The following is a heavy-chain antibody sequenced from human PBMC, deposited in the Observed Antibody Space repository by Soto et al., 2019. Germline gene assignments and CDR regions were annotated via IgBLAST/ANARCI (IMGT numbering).Heavy chain of an antibody. Sequence: EVQLLESGGGLVQPGGSLRLSCAASGFTFSSYAMSWVRQAPGKGLEWVSAISGSGGSTYYADSVKGRFTISKDNSKNTLYLQMNSLRAEDTAVYYCAKVLREWLQLYPFDYWGQGTLVTVSS. CDR1: GFTFSSYA. CDR2: ISGSGGST. D-gene: IGHD3-3*01. CDR3: AKVLREWLQLYPFDY. V-gene: IGHV3-23*01. J-gene: IGHJ4*02.